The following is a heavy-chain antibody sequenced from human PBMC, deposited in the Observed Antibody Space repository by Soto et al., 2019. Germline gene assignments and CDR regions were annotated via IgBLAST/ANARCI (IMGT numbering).Heavy chain of an antibody. J-gene: IGHJ5*02. CDR3: ARGVLSSSWYNWFDT. D-gene: IGHD6-13*01. CDR1: NGPFSGYY. Sequence: QVQLQQWGAGLLKPSETLSLTCAVYNGPFSGYYWTWIRQSPGGGLEWIGEINYGGATKYNSSLTSRVAISLDTSKSQFSLNLTSATAADTAVYYSARGVLSSSWYNWFDTWGQGTLVAVSS. CDR2: INYGGAT. V-gene: IGHV4-34*01.